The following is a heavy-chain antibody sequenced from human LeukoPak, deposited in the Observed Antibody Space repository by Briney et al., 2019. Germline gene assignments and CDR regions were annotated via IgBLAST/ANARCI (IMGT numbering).Heavy chain of an antibody. CDR2: ISSSSSYI. CDR1: GFTFSSYA. J-gene: IGHJ4*02. Sequence: GGSLRLSCAASGFTFSSYAMSWVRQAPGKGLEWVSSISSSSSYIYYADSVKGRFTISRDNAKNSLYLQMNSLRAEDTAVYYCARDFHYDFWSGYSPAYYFDYWGQGTLVTVSS. V-gene: IGHV3-21*01. D-gene: IGHD3-3*01. CDR3: ARDFHYDFWSGYSPAYYFDY.